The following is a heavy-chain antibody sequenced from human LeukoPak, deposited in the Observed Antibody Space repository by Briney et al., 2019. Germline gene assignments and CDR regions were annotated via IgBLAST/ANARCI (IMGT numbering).Heavy chain of an antibody. J-gene: IGHJ4*02. Sequence: VSVKVSCKASGYTFTSYAMHWVRQAPGQRLEWMGWINAGNGNTKYSQKFQGRVTITRDTSASTAYMELSSLRSEDTAVYYCAIPPSTMVRGVTRDYWGQGTLVTVSS. CDR3: AIPPSTMVRGVTRDY. V-gene: IGHV1-3*01. CDR2: INAGNGNT. D-gene: IGHD3-10*01. CDR1: GYTFTSYA.